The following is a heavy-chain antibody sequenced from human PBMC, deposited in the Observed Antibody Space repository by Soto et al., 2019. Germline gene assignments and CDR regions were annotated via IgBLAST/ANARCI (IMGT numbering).Heavy chain of an antibody. Sequence: SVKVSSKASGGTFSSYTISWVRQPPGQGLEWMGGIIPIFGTANCAQKFQGRVTITADESTSTAYMELSSLRSEDTAVYYCARVDTAMVTLDYYYYGMDVWG. CDR3: ARVDTAMVTLDYYYYGMDV. D-gene: IGHD5-18*01. V-gene: IGHV1-69*13. CDR2: IIPIFGTA. J-gene: IGHJ6*02. CDR1: GGTFSSYT.